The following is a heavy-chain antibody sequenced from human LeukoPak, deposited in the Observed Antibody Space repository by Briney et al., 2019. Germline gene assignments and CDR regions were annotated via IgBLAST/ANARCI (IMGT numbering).Heavy chain of an antibody. CDR1: GYTFTDYY. Sequence: GASVKVSCKASGYTFTDYYMHWVQQAPGKGLEWMGRVGPEDGETIYAEKFQGRVTITADTSTDTAYMELSSLRSEDTAVYYCARGVSWELRSYYFDYWGQGTLVTVSS. D-gene: IGHD1-26*01. V-gene: IGHV1-69-2*01. J-gene: IGHJ4*02. CDR2: VGPEDGET. CDR3: ARGVSWELRSYYFDY.